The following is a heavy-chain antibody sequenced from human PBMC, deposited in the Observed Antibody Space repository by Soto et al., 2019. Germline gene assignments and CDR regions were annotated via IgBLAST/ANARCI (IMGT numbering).Heavy chain of an antibody. V-gene: IGHV1-18*04. D-gene: IGHD6-6*01. CDR2: ISAYNGNT. CDR3: ARAPYSTSSFFFDH. Sequence: ASVKVSCKSSGYTFTSYGISWVRQAPGQGLEWMGWISAYNGNTNYAQKLQGRVTMTTDTSTSTAYMELSSLTSDDTAVYYCARAPYSTSSFFFDHWGQGTPVTVSS. J-gene: IGHJ4*02. CDR1: GYTFTSYG.